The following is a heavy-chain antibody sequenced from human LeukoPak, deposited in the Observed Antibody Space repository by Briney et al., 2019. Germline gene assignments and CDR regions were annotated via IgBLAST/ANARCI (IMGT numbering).Heavy chain of an antibody. D-gene: IGHD3-22*01. CDR2: VCYDGIN. CDR1: GGSINNTLFY. J-gene: IGHJ4*02. CDR3: ARARRGYYYDSSGYTFDY. Sequence: SETLSLTCTVSGGSINNTLFYWGWIRQPPGKGLEWVGTVCYDGINYSSPSLKSRVATSVDTSKNQFSLRLSSVTAADTAVYYCARARRGYYYDSSGYTFDYWGQGTLVTVSS. V-gene: IGHV4-39*07.